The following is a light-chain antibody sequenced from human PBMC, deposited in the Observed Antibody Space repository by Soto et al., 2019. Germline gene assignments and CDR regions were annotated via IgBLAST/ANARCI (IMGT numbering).Light chain of an antibody. V-gene: IGKV3D-20*02. CDR3: QQRSIWTWT. CDR2: GAS. Sequence: EIVFTQSPGTLSLSPGERATLSCRASQSVSSSYLAWYQQKPGQAPRLFIYGASSRETGIPDRFSGSGSGTEFTLTISSLEPEDFEVYYCQQRSIWTWTFGQGTKVDIK. CDR1: QSVSSSY. J-gene: IGKJ1*01.